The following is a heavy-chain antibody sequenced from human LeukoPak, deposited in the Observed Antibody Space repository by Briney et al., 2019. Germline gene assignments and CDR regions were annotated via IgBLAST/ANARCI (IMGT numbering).Heavy chain of an antibody. CDR2: INHSGST. Sequence: SETLSLTCAVYGGSFSEYYLSWIRQPPGKGLEWIGEINHSGSTNYNPSLKSRVTISLDTSKNQFSLKLSSVTAADTAVYYCARRITVFYWFDPWDQGTLVTVSS. CDR3: ARRITVFYWFDP. CDR1: GGSFSEYY. V-gene: IGHV4-34*01. J-gene: IGHJ5*02. D-gene: IGHD2/OR15-2a*01.